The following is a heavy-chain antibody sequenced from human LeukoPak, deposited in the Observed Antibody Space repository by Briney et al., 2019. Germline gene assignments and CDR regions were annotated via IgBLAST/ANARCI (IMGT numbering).Heavy chain of an antibody. J-gene: IGHJ4*02. CDR1: GGSISSSSYY. CDR3: AAQRGYSYGRFDY. V-gene: IGHV4-39*01. D-gene: IGHD5-18*01. Sequence: SETLSLTCTVSGGSISSSSYYWGWIRQPPGKGLEWIGSIYYSGSTYYNPSLKSRVTISVDTSKNQFSLKLSSVTAADTAVYYCAAQRGYSYGRFDYWGQGTLVTASS. CDR2: IYYSGST.